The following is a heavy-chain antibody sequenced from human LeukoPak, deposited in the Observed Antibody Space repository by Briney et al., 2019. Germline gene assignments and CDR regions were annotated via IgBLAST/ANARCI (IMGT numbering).Heavy chain of an antibody. V-gene: IGHV3-48*04. CDR3: ARDLAYSWPWVYYMDV. CDR2: ISSSSSTI. CDR1: GFTFSSYS. Sequence: PGGSLRLSCAASGFTFSSYSMNWVRQAPGKGLEWVSYISSSSSTIYYADSVKGRFTISRDNAKNSLYLQMNSLRAEDTAVYYCARDLAYSWPWVYYMDVWGKGTTVTVSS. D-gene: IGHD5-18*01. J-gene: IGHJ6*03.